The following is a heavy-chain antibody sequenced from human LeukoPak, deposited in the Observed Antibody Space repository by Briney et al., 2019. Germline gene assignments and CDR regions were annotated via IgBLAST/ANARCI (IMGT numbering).Heavy chain of an antibody. CDR3: ARYLRGGPSYYYYYMDV. J-gene: IGHJ6*03. D-gene: IGHD3-10*01. V-gene: IGHV5-51*01. CDR1: GYSFTSYW. Sequence: GESLKISCKGSGYSFTSYWIGWVRQMPGKGLEWMGIIYPGDPDTRYSPSFQGQVTISADKSISTAYLQWSSLKASDTAMYYCARYLRGGPSYYYYYMDVWGKGTTVTVSS. CDR2: IYPGDPDT.